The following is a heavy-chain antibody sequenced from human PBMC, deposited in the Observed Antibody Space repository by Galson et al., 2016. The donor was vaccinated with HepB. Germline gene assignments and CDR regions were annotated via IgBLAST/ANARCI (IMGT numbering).Heavy chain of an antibody. CDR3: AKDTGHCSGGVCYSPRGKDV. CDR2: SSSNNYI. D-gene: IGHD2-15*01. CDR1: GFTFSSHS. J-gene: IGHJ6*02. V-gene: IGHV3-21*01. Sequence: SLRLACAASGFTFSSHSLNWVRQAPGKGLEWVPFSSSNNYIYYADPVQARFTISRDNATNSLYLQMHSLRAEDTAVYYWAKDTGHCSGGVCYSPRGKDVWGQGTTVTVSS.